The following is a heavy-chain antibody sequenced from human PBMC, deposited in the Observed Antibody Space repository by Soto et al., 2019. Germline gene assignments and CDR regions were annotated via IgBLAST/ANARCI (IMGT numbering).Heavy chain of an antibody. Sequence: EVQLLESGGGLVQPGGSLRLSCAASGFTFSSYAMSWVRQAPGKGLEWVSAISGSGASTYYADSVKGRFTISRDNSENPLYVQMHSLRAEDTALYYGAKDARSHLNTGHYNDAFDIWGQGTMVTVSS. D-gene: IGHD1-20*01. CDR3: AKDARSHLNTGHYNDAFDI. V-gene: IGHV3-23*01. CDR2: ISGSGAST. J-gene: IGHJ3*02. CDR1: GFTFSSYA.